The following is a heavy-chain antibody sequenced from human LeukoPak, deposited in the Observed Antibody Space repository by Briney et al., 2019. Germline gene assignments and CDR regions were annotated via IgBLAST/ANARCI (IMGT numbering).Heavy chain of an antibody. J-gene: IGHJ4*02. Sequence: HSRGSLRLSCAASGFTFSTYWMNWVRQAPGKGLEWVANIEQDGSEKYYVDSVRGRFTISRDNAKNSLYLQMNSLRADDTAVYYCARDMGDYWGQGTLVTVSS. CDR3: ARDMGDY. CDR2: IEQDGSEK. CDR1: GFTFSTYW. V-gene: IGHV3-7*01. D-gene: IGHD3-16*01.